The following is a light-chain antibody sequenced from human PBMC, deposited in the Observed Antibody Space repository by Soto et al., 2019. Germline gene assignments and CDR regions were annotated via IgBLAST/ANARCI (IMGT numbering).Light chain of an antibody. Sequence: EIVMTQSPATLSVSPGERATLSCRASQSISSNLAWYQQKPGQAPRVLIYRASTRATGIPPRFSGSGSGTEFTLTISSLQSEDFAVYYCQQYNNWPPLTFGQGTKVEIK. CDR3: QQYNNWPPLT. J-gene: IGKJ1*01. V-gene: IGKV3-15*01. CDR1: QSISSN. CDR2: RAS.